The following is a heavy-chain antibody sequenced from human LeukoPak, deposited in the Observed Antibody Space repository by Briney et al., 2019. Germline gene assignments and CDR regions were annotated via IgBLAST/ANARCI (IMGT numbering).Heavy chain of an antibody. CDR1: GFTFSNYG. Sequence: PGGSLRLSCAASGFTFSNYGMSWVRQAPGKGLEWVSATSGSGGSTYYADSVKGRFTISRDNSKNTLYLQMNSLRAEDTAVYYCAKARRLWFGESSDYWGQGTLVTVSS. J-gene: IGHJ4*02. CDR2: TSGSGGST. D-gene: IGHD3-10*01. V-gene: IGHV3-23*01. CDR3: AKARRLWFGESSDY.